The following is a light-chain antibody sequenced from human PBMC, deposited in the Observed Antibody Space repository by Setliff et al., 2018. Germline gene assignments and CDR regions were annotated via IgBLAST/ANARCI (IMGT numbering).Light chain of an antibody. J-gene: IGLJ1*01. CDR2: EVN. Sequence: QSALTQPASVSGSPGQSITVSCTGTSSDIGNYNLVSWYQQHPGKAPKLIIYEVNKRPSGVSNRFSGSKSGNTASLTISGLQAEDEADYHCCSHARSSTPIGFGTGTKGTV. CDR3: CSHARSSTPIG. V-gene: IGLV2-23*02. CDR1: SSDIGNYNL.